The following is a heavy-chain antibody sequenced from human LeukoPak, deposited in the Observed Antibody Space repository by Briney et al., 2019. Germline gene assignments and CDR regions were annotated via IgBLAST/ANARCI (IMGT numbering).Heavy chain of an antibody. J-gene: IGHJ5*02. V-gene: IGHV1-69*13. Sequence: SVKVSCKTSGYTFTGYHIHWVRQAPGQGLEWMGGIIPIFGTANYAQKFQGRVTITADESTSTAYMELSSLRSEDTAVYYCAREPASSGWSLGWFDPWGQGTLVTVSS. D-gene: IGHD6-19*01. CDR2: IIPIFGTA. CDR1: GYTFTGYH. CDR3: AREPASSGWSLGWFDP.